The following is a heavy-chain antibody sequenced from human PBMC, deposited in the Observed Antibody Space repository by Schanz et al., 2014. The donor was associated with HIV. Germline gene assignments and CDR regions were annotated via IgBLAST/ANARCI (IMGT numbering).Heavy chain of an antibody. V-gene: IGHV3-74*01. Sequence: EVQLVESGGGLVQPGGSLRLSCEASGFTFNNYWMHWVRQVTGKGLVWVSRINSDGRFINYADSVRGRFTISRDNAKNTLYLQMSSLRAGDTAVYYCAKSLPIETATITYFDYWGQGTLVTVSS. D-gene: IGHD1-20*01. CDR1: GFTFNNYW. J-gene: IGHJ4*02. CDR2: INSDGRFI. CDR3: AKSLPIETATITYFDY.